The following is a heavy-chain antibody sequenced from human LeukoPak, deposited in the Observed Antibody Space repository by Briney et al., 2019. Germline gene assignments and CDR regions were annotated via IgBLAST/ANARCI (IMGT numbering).Heavy chain of an antibody. V-gene: IGHV4-34*01. D-gene: IGHD1-1*01. J-gene: IGHJ6*03. CDR1: GGSFSGYY. CDR3: ARSGHTWRRRYMDV. Sequence: SETLSLTCAVYGGSFSGYYWSWIRQPPGKGLEWIGEINHSGSTNYNPSLKSRVTISVDTSKNQFSPKLSSVTAADTAVYYCARSGHTWRRRYMDVWGKGTTVTISS. CDR2: INHSGST.